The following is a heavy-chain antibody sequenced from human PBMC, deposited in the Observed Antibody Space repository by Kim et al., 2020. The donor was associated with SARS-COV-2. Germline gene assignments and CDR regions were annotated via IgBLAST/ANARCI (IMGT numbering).Heavy chain of an antibody. V-gene: IGHV4-34*01. J-gene: IGHJ6*01. CDR3: ACGIRGPTVGSLGLGSYY. D-gene: IGHD4-17*01. Sequence: SETLSLTCAAYGGSFSGYYWSWIRQPPGKGLEWIGEINHSGSTNYNPSLKSLITISADTSKNHISPKLSFVTAADTAVYYCACGIRGPTVGSLGLGSYY. CDR2: INHSGST. CDR1: GGSFSGYY.